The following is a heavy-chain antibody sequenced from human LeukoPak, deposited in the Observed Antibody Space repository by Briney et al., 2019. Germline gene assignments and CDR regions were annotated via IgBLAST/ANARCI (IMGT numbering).Heavy chain of an antibody. CDR3: ARASLGYCSGGSCYSGLF. CDR1: GFTFSRYR. Sequence: GGSLRLSCAASGFTFSRYRMSWVRQAPGKGLEWVANIKQDGSEIYYVDSVKGRFTISSDSAKNTLYLQMNSLRAEDTAVYYCARASLGYCSGGSCYSGLFWGQGTLVTVSS. CDR2: IKQDGSEI. V-gene: IGHV3-7*05. D-gene: IGHD2-15*01. J-gene: IGHJ1*01.